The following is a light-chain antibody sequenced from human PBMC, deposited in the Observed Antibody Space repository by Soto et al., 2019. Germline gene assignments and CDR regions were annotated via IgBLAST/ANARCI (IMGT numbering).Light chain of an antibody. CDR2: DAS. Sequence: EIVLTQSPATLSLSPGERATLSCRASQGISNSVAWYQQKPGQTPRLLIYDASTRATGIPARFSGSGSGTDVTLTINSLEPEDFAVYFCQQRSSWPWTFGQGAKVEIK. CDR1: QGISNS. J-gene: IGKJ1*01. CDR3: QQRSSWPWT. V-gene: IGKV3-11*01.